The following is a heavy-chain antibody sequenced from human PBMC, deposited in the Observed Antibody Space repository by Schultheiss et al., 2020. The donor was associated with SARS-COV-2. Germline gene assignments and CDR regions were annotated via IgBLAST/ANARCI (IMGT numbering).Heavy chain of an antibody. CDR1: GFTFSSYG. CDR3: ARAPLAGSSSWYFEDYYYYYGMDV. CDR2: ISYDGSNK. Sequence: LRLSCAASGFTFSSYGMHWVRQAPGKGLEWVAVISYDGSNKYYADSVKGRFTISRDNSKNTLYLQMNSLRAEDTAVYYCARAPLAGSSSWYFEDYYYYYGMDVWGQGTTVTVSS. V-gene: IGHV3-30*03. D-gene: IGHD6-13*01. J-gene: IGHJ6*02.